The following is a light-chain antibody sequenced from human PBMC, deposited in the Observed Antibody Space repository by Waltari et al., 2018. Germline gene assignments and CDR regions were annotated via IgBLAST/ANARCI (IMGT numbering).Light chain of an antibody. CDR3: QRYNSDPIT. J-gene: IGKJ3*01. CDR1: QRIGSW. CDR2: VAT. V-gene: IGKV1-5*03. Sequence: DIQMTQSPSTLSASVGDRVTITCRASQRIGSWLAWYQQKPGKAPKRLIYVATSLESGVPSRFSASGSGTEFTLTISSLQPDDFATYYCQRYNSDPITFGPGTKVDI.